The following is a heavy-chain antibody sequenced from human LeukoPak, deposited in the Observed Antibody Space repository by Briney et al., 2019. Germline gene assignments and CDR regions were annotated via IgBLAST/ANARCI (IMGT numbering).Heavy chain of an antibody. CDR3: ARDRWVDY. V-gene: IGHV3-74*01. D-gene: IGHD1-26*01. CDR2: INNDGSST. J-gene: IGHJ4*02. CDR1: GFTFSSYG. Sequence: GGSLRLSCAASGFTFSSYGMHWVRQAPGKGLVWVSRINNDGSSTSYADSVKGRFTISRDNARNTLYLQMNSLRAEDTAVYYCARDRWVDYWGQGTLVTVSS.